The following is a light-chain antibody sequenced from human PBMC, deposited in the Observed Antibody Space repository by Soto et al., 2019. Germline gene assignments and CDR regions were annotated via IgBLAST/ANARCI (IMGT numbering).Light chain of an antibody. CDR1: QSVSSN. Sequence: IVLTQSPATLSVSPGKRATLSCRASQSVSSNLAWYQQKPGQAPRLLIYGASTRATGIPARFSGSGSGTEFILTINSLQSEDFVVYYCQQYNNWPRTFGQGTKVDIK. CDR3: QQYNNWPRT. V-gene: IGKV3-15*01. CDR2: GAS. J-gene: IGKJ1*01.